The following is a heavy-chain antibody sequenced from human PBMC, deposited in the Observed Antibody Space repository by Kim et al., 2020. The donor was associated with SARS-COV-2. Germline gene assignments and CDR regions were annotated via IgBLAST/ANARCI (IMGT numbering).Heavy chain of an antibody. V-gene: IGHV4-34*01. CDR3: ARGYDFWSGYFVY. Sequence: YNPSPESRLTIPLDTSKKQFSLKLSAVTAAHTAVYYCARGYDFWSGYFVYWGQGTLVTVSS. D-gene: IGHD3-3*01. J-gene: IGHJ4*02.